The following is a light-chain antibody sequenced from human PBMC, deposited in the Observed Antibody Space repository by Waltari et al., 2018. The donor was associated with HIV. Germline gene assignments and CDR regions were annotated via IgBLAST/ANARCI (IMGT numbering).Light chain of an antibody. CDR2: LGF. J-gene: IGKJ5*01. CDR1: QSLLHSNGYNY. V-gene: IGKV2-28*01. CDR3: MQALQTPT. Sequence: DIVMTQSPLSLPVTPGEPASISCRSSQSLLHSNGYNYLDWYLQRPGQSPQLLIYLGFNRASGVPDRLRGSGSGTDFTLKISRVEAEDVGVYYCMQALQTPTFGQGTRLEIK.